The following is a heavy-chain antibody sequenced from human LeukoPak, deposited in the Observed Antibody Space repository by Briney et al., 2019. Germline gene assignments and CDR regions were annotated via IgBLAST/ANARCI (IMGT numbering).Heavy chain of an antibody. CDR1: AFTFKTYT. CDR3: ARTVEGHFDF. J-gene: IGHJ4*02. D-gene: IGHD5-24*01. V-gene: IGHV3-21*01. Sequence: PGGPLRLSCGVSAFTFKTYTLNGVRQTPGKGLEWGSYISTAGNLINYADSVRGRFTLSRDTAKNSLYLYMNSLTPEDTAVYYCARTVEGHFDFRGQGTLVTVSS. CDR2: ISTAGNLI.